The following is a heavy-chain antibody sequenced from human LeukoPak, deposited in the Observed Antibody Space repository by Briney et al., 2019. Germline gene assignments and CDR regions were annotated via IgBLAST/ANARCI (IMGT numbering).Heavy chain of an antibody. CDR3: AKRSCSSTSCSYFDY. CDR1: GFTFSSYA. CDR2: ISYDGSNK. Sequence: GGSLRLSCAASGFTFSSYAMHWVRQAPGKGLEWVAVISYDGSNKYYADSVKGRFTISRDNSKNTLYLQMNSLRAEDTALYYCAKRSCSSTSCSYFDYWGQGTLVTVSS. D-gene: IGHD2-2*01. V-gene: IGHV3-30-3*02. J-gene: IGHJ4*02.